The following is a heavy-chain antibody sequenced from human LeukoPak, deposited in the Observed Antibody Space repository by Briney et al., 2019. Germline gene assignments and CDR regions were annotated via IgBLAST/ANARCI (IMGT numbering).Heavy chain of an antibody. CDR3: AKDTRYEEGYYYDSSGYSD. D-gene: IGHD3-22*01. Sequence: SGGSLRLSCAASRFTFSGYAMSWVRQAPGKGLEWVSAISGRGGSTYYADSVRGRFTISRDNSKNTLYLQMYSLRAEDTAVYYCAKDTRYEEGYYYDSSGYSDWGQGTLVTVSS. J-gene: IGHJ4*02. V-gene: IGHV3-23*01. CDR1: RFTFSGYA. CDR2: ISGRGGST.